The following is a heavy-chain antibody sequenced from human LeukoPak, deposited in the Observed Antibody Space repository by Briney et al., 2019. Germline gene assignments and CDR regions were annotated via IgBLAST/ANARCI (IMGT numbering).Heavy chain of an antibody. J-gene: IGHJ4*02. CDR1: GFTLSDYC. CDR3: ARRRDFIDY. Sequence: KPGGSLRLSCAASGFTLSDYCMSWIRQAPGKGLEWVSYSSSSGSTIYYADSVKGRFAISRDNAKNSLYLQMNSLRAEDTAVYYCARRRDFIDYWGQGTLVTVSS. D-gene: IGHD3/OR15-3a*01. CDR2: SSSSGSTI. V-gene: IGHV3-11*01.